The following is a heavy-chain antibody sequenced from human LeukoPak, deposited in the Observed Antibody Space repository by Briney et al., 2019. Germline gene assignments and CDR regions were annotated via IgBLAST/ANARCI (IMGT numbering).Heavy chain of an antibody. J-gene: IGHJ4*02. CDR3: ARQIDYYYDSSGYYGYYFDY. CDR2: IKQDGSEK. D-gene: IGHD3-22*01. Sequence: GSLRLSCAASGFTLSSYWMSWVRQAPGKGLGWVANIKQDGSEKYYVDSVKGRFTISRDNDKNSLYLQMNSLRAEDTAVYSCARQIDYYYDSSGYYGYYFDYWGQGTLVTVSS. CDR1: GFTLSSYW. V-gene: IGHV3-7*01.